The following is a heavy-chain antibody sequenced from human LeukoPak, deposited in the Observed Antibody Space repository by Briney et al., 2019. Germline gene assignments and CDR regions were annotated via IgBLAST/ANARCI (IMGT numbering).Heavy chain of an antibody. CDR1: GYSFTSYW. CDR3: ARRPVSVQGNYYGGAFDI. D-gene: IGHD3-10*01. Sequence: GGSLKISRKGSGYSFTSYWSGWGRQMPGKGLEWMGIISPDDSATRYSPSFECQVTMSDHQSNSTGYLPCSSLKAWETATYYCARRPVSVQGNYYGGAFDIWGQGTMVTVSS. V-gene: IGHV5-51*01. CDR2: ISPDDSAT. J-gene: IGHJ3*02.